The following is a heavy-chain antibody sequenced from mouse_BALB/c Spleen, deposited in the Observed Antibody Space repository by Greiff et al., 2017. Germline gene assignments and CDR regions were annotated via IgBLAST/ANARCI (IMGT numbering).Heavy chain of an antibody. J-gene: IGHJ4*01. CDR2: IDPANGNT. CDR1: GFNIKDTY. Sequence: VQLQQSGAELVKPGASVKLSCTASGFNIKDTYMHWVKQRPEQGLEWIGRIDPANGNTKYDPKFQGKATITADTSSNTAYLQLSSLTSEDTAVYYCARGSSPYYYAMDYWGQGTSVTVSS. V-gene: IGHV14-3*02. CDR3: ARGSSPYYYAMDY. D-gene: IGHD1-1*01.